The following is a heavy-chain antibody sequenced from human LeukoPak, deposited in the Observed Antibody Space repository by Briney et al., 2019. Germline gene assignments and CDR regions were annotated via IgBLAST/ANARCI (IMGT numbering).Heavy chain of an antibody. CDR1: GFTFSSYG. CDR2: ISYDGSNK. D-gene: IGHD2-15*01. V-gene: IGHV3-30*18. CDR3: AKDYSRSYFDY. J-gene: IGHJ4*03. Sequence: PGRSLRLSCAASGFTFSSYGMHWVRQAPGKGLEWVAVISYDGSNKYYADSVKGRFTISRDNSKNTLYLQMNSLRAEDTAVYYCAKDYSRSYFDYWGQGTLVTVSS.